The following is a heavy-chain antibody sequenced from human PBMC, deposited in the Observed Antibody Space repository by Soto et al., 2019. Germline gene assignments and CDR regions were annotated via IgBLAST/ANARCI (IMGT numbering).Heavy chain of an antibody. J-gene: IGHJ4*02. CDR2: IYTSGTT. D-gene: IGHD3-9*01. CDR3: AREDYYDTGYYVV. V-gene: IGHV4-4*07. CDR1: GRSISGYY. Sequence: PSESLSLTCTVAGRSISGYYWIWIRQPAGERLEWIGRIYTSGTTDFNPSLKGRVTMSVDTSKNQFSLKLTSVTAADTSLYYCAREDYYDTGYYVVWGQGTQVTVSS.